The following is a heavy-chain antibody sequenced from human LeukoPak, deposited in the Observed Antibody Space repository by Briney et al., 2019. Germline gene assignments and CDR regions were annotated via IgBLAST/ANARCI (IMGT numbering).Heavy chain of an antibody. CDR2: IWYDGRDS. CDR3: ARDRRHSGSLIDY. J-gene: IGHJ4*02. CDR1: GFTFSRYG. D-gene: IGHD1-26*01. Sequence: GGSLRLSCAASGFTFSRYGMHWVRQAPGKGLEWVAVIWYDGRDSLYADSVKGRFTISRDNSKNMLYLQLNSLRAEDTAVYYCARDRRHSGSLIDYWGQGTLVTVSS. V-gene: IGHV3-33*01.